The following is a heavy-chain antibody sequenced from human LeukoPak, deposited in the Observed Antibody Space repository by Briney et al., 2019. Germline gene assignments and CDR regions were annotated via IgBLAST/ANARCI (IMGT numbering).Heavy chain of an antibody. Sequence: GGSLRLSCAASGFTFSSYGMHWGRQAPGKGLEWVAVISNDGSNKYYADSVKGRFTISRDNSKNTLYLQMNSLRAEDTAVYYCAKALDCSSTSCYFYYYYYGMDVWGQGTTVTVSS. V-gene: IGHV3-30*18. CDR1: GFTFSSYG. CDR2: ISNDGSNK. J-gene: IGHJ6*02. D-gene: IGHD2-2*01. CDR3: AKALDCSSTSCYFYYYYYGMDV.